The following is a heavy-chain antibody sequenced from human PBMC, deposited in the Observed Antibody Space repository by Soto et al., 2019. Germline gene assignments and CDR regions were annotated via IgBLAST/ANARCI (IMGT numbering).Heavy chain of an antibody. CDR3: AKDHSNWIEDELQYAFDI. D-gene: IGHD1-20*01. CDR2: ISYDGSNK. V-gene: IGHV3-30*18. J-gene: IGHJ3*02. CDR1: GFTFSSYG. Sequence: HPGGSLRLSCAASGFTFSSYGMHWVRQAPGKGLEWVAVISYDGSNKYYADSVKGRFTISRDNSKNTLYLQMNSLRAEDTAVYYCAKDHSNWIEDELQYAFDIWGQGTMVTVSS.